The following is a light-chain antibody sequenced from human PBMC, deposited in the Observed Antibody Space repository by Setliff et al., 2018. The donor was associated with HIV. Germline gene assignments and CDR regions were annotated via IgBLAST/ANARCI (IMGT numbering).Light chain of an antibody. CDR3: CSYAGAYSFGV. CDR2: QAT. CDR1: SSDVGRYNL. J-gene: IGLJ1*01. V-gene: IGLV2-23*01. Sequence: QSALTQPASVSGSPGQSITISCTGTSSDVGRYNLVSWYQQHPGKAPKLMIYQATKRPSGVSNRFSGSKSGNTASLTISGLQAEDEADYYCCSYAGAYSFGVFGTGTKVTVL.